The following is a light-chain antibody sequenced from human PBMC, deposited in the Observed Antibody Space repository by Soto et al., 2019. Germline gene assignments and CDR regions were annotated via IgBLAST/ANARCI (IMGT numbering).Light chain of an antibody. CDR1: QGISSY. CDR3: QQLNSYPQT. V-gene: IGKV1-9*01. J-gene: IGKJ2*01. Sequence: IQLTQSPSSLSASVGDRVTITCRASQGISSYLAWYQQKPGKAPKLLIYAASTLQSGVPSRFSGSGSGTDFTLTISRLQPDDFATSYCQQLNSYPQTFGQGTKLEIK. CDR2: AAS.